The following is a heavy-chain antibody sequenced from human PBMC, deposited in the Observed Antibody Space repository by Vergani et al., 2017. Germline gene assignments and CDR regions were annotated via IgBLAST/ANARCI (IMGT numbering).Heavy chain of an antibody. CDR3: ARHDSGHYDASYYGLDV. D-gene: IGHD3-16*01. Sequence: QLQLHKSGPGLVKPSETLSLTCTLSGGSISSSSHFWGWLGQTPGKGLEWIGSIYYTGSAYYNPSLKSRVSISVDASKNQFSLKLSSVTAADSAVYYCARHDSGHYDASYYGLDVWGQGTTVTVSS. V-gene: IGHV4-39*01. CDR1: GGSISSSSHF. CDR2: IYYTGSA. J-gene: IGHJ6*02.